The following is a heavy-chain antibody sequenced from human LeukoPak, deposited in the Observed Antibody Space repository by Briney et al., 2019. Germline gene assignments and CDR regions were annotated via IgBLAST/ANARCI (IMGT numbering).Heavy chain of an antibody. D-gene: IGHD3-22*01. CDR2: IYWNDDK. V-gene: IGHV2-5*01. J-gene: IGHJ5*02. CDR3: AHRPYYFDIGGYQNWFDP. CDR1: GFSFSPSGVG. Sequence: SGPTLVKPTQTLTLTCTFSGFSFSPSGVGVGWIRQPPGKALEWLAIIYWNDDKYYSPSLKSRLTITKDTSKNQVVLTMTNMDPVDTATYYCAHRPYYFDIGGYQNWFDPWGQGTLVTVSS.